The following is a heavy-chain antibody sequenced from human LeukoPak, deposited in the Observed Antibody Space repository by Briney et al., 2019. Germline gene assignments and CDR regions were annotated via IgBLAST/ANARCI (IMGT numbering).Heavy chain of an antibody. CDR2: IYTSGST. J-gene: IGHJ4*02. CDR1: GGSISSSSYY. CDR3: ARAPGYCSSTSCYSFDY. D-gene: IGHD2-2*02. Sequence: SETLSLTCTVSGGSISSSSYYWGWIRQPPGKGLEWIGRIYTSGSTNYNPSLKSRVTISVDTSKNQFSLKLSSVTAADTAVYYCARAPGYCSSTSCYSFDYWGQGTLVTVSS. V-gene: IGHV4-61*02.